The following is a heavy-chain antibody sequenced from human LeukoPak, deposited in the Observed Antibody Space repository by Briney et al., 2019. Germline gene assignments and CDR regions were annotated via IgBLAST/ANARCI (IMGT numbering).Heavy chain of an antibody. CDR1: GGSISSGGYY. D-gene: IGHD3-10*01. V-gene: IGHV4-31*03. CDR2: IYYSGST. Sequence: SETLSLTCTVSGGSISSGGYYWSWIRQHPGKGLEWIGYIYYSGSTYYNPSLKSRVTISVDTSKNQFSLKLSSVTAADTAVYYCARALGSYYYGSGSSDWFDPWGQGTLVTVSS. J-gene: IGHJ5*02. CDR3: ARALGSYYYGSGSSDWFDP.